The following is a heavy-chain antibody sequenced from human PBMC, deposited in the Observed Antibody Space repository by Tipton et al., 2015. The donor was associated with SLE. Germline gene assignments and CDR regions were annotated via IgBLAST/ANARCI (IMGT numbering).Heavy chain of an antibody. CDR1: GFTFSSYG. V-gene: IGHV3-33*03. Sequence: RSLRLSCAASGFTFSSYGMHWVRQAPGKGLEWVAFIRYDGSKKYYADSVKGRFTISRDNAKQSLYLQMNSLTVDDTAVYFCAGRARPVYWGQGTLVTVSS. CDR3: AGRARPVY. D-gene: IGHD6-6*01. CDR2: IRYDGSKK. J-gene: IGHJ4*02.